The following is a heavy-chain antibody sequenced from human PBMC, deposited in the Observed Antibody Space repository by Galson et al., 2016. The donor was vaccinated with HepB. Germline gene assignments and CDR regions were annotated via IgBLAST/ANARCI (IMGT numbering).Heavy chain of an antibody. CDR2: IKGDGTQK. Sequence: SLRLSCAASDFTLSFYWMGWVRQAPGKGLEWVATIKGDGTQKRYVDSVEGRFTLSRGNAENSMFLQMDSLKVEDTAVHYCARLGGSGWTFDFWGQGTLVTVSS. CDR1: DFTLSFYW. J-gene: IGHJ4*02. D-gene: IGHD6-19*01. V-gene: IGHV3-7*01. CDR3: ARLGGSGWTFDF.